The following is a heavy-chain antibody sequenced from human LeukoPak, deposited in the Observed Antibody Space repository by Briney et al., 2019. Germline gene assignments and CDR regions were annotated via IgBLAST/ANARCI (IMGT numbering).Heavy chain of an antibody. D-gene: IGHD5-12*01. CDR3: AKGAYDYIEMGYFDY. CDR1: GFSLSNSA. V-gene: IGHV3-23*01. J-gene: IGHJ4*02. CDR2: IVASSGST. Sequence: PGGSLRLSCAASGFSLSNSAMSWVCQAPGKGLEWLSLIVASSGSTFYADSVKGRFTISRDNSKNTLYLQMNSLRADDTAVYYCAKGAYDYIEMGYFDYWGQGTLVTVSS.